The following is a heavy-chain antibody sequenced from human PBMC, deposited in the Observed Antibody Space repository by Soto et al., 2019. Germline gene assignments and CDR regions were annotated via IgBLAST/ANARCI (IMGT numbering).Heavy chain of an antibody. J-gene: IGHJ6*03. D-gene: IGHD6-13*01. CDR1: GYSFTSYW. CDR2: IYPGDSDT. CDR3: ARRSASIAASPYYYYMDV. V-gene: IGHV5-51*01. Sequence: GESLKISCKGSGYSFTSYWIGWVRQMPGKGLEWMGIIYPGDSDTRYSPSFQGQVTISADKSISTAYLRWSSLKASDTAMYYCARRSASIAASPYYYYMDVWGKGTTVTVSS.